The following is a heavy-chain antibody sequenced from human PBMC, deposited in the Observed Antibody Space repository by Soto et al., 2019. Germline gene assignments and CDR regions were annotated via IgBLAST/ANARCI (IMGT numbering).Heavy chain of an antibody. V-gene: IGHV4-31*03. CDR1: GGSISSGGYY. J-gene: IGHJ4*02. CDR3: ARVRGNSSGFYFFDY. D-gene: IGHD5-18*01. Sequence: SETLSLTCTVSGGSISSGGYYWSWIRQHPGKGLEWIGYIYYSGSTYHNPSPKSRVIISVDTSKNQFSLKLSSVTAADTAVYYCARVRGNSSGFYFFDYWGQGTLVTVSS. CDR2: IYYSGST.